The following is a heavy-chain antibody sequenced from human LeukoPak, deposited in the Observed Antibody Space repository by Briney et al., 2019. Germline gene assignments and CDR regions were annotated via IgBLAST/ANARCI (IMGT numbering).Heavy chain of an antibody. Sequence: ASVTVSCTASGYTFTSYYMHWVRQAPGQGLEWMGIINPSGGSTSYAQKFQGRVTMTRDMSTSTVYMELSSLRSEDTAVYYCARIGIVGALGAFDIWGQGTMVTVSS. CDR3: ARIGIVGALGAFDI. CDR2: INPSGGST. D-gene: IGHD1-26*01. J-gene: IGHJ3*02. CDR1: GYTFTSYY. V-gene: IGHV1-46*01.